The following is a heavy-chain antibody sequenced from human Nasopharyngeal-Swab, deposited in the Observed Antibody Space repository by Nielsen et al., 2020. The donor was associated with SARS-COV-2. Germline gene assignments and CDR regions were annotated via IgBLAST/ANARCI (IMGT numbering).Heavy chain of an antibody. CDR2: ITGSGDAT. D-gene: IGHD2-15*01. CDR3: AKAYCSGAGCDYFDY. V-gene: IGHV3-23*01. J-gene: IGHJ4*02. CDR1: GFTFSSYT. Sequence: GGSLRLSCGASGFTFSSYTMSWVRQAPGRGLEWVSAITGSGDATNYADSVRGRFTISRDNSKSTLYLQMNSLRAEDSAVYYCAKAYCSGAGCDYFDYWGQGTLVTVSS.